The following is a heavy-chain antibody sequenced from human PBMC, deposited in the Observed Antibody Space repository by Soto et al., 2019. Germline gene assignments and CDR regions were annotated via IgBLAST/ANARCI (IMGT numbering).Heavy chain of an antibody. CDR1: GFTFSNYG. CDR2: ISYHGSDK. CDR3: AKDHLTTTVTTVGY. Sequence: QVQLVESGGGVVQPGRSLRLSCAASGFTFSNYGMHWVRQAPGKGLEWVAVISYHGSDKYYADSVKGRFTISRDKSKNTLYLQMDSLRAEDTVVYYCAKDHLTTTVTTVGYWGQGTLVTVSS. J-gene: IGHJ4*02. D-gene: IGHD4-17*01. V-gene: IGHV3-30*18.